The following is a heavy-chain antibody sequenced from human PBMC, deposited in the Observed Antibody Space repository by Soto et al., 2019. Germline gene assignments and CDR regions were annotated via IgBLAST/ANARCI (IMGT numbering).Heavy chain of an antibody. D-gene: IGHD1-7*01. CDR2: ISYDGSNK. J-gene: IGHJ6*02. V-gene: IGHV3-30-3*01. CDR1: GFTFSSYA. Sequence: PGGSLRLSCAASGFTFSSYAMHWVRQAPGKGLEWVAVISYDGSNKYYADSVKGRFTISRDNSKNTLYLQMNSLRAEDTAVYYCWTGNTEGYYYGMDVWGQGTTVTVYS. CDR3: WTGNTEGYYYGMDV.